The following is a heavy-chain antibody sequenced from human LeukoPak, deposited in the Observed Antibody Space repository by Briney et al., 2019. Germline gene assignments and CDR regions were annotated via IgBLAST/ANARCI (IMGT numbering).Heavy chain of an antibody. Sequence: SETLSLTCAVSGGSISSSKWWGWVPQPPREGLEWVGEIYHSGSTNYNPSLKSRVTISVDKSKNQFSLKLSSVTAADTAVYYCARDIYGSGSFILYWGQGTLVTVSS. CDR2: IYHSGST. V-gene: IGHV4-4*02. D-gene: IGHD3-10*01. CDR1: GGSISSSKW. J-gene: IGHJ4*02. CDR3: ARDIYGSGSFILY.